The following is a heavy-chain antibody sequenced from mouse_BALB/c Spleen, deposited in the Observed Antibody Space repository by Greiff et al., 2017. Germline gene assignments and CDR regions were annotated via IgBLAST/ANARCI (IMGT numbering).Heavy chain of an antibody. V-gene: IGHV10-1*02. D-gene: IGHD1-1*01. Sequence: EVKLVESGGGLVQPKGSLKLSCAASGFTFNTYAMNWVRQAPGKGLEWVARIRSKSNNYATYYADSVKDRFTISRDDTPSMLYLQMNNLKTEDKSVFYCVRDYGNRRGYYFDYWGQGTTLTVS. CDR1: GFTFNTYA. J-gene: IGHJ2*01. CDR2: IRSKSNNYAT. CDR3: VRDYGNRRGYYFDY.